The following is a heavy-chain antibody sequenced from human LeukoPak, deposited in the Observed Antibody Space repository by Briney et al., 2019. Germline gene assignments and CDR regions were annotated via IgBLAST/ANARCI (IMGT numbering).Heavy chain of an antibody. J-gene: IGHJ4*02. CDR3: AKDITMVRGVMCFDY. CDR2: ISGSGGST. CDR1: GFTFSSYA. Sequence: GGSLRLSCAASGFTFSSYAMSWVRQAPGKGLEWVSAISGSGGSTYHADSVKGRFTISRDNSKNTLYLQMNSLRAEDTAVYYCAKDITMVRGVMCFDYWGQGTLVTVSS. V-gene: IGHV3-23*01. D-gene: IGHD3-10*01.